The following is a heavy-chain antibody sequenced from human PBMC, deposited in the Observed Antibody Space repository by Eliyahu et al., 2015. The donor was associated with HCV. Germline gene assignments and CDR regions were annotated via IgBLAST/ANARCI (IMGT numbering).Heavy chain of an antibody. D-gene: IGHD4-23*01. CDR3: ARDLIGRSVLYFGGFDY. CDR1: GGSISSYY. Sequence: QVQLQESGPGLVKPSETLSLXXTVXGGSISSYYWTWIRQPAGKGLEWIGRIYTSGSTNYNPSLKSRVTMSVDMSKNQFSLKLRSVTAADTALYYCARDLIGRSVLYFGGFDYWGQGTLVTVSS. J-gene: IGHJ4*02. CDR2: IYTSGST. V-gene: IGHV4-4*07.